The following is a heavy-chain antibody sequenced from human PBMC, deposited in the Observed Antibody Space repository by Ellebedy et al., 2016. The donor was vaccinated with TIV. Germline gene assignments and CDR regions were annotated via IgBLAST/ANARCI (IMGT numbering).Heavy chain of an antibody. CDR3: ARHGTGAAVEFDY. CDR1: GFTFSTYW. D-gene: IGHD6-19*01. V-gene: IGHV3-74*01. J-gene: IGHJ4*02. Sequence: GGSLRLXXAASGFTFSTYWMHWVRQAPGKGLVWVSRISSDGTTTIYADSVKGRFTISRDNAKNTLYLQMDTLRGEDTAMYYCARHGTGAAVEFDYWGQGSLVTVSS. CDR2: ISSDGTTT.